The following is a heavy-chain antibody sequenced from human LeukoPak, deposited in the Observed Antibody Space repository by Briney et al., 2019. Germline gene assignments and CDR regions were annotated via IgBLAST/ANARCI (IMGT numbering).Heavy chain of an antibody. CDR1: GFTFSSYA. CDR3: AKELPGLPDY. Sequence: PGGSLRLSCAASGFTFSSYAMHWVRQAPGKGLEWVAVISYDGSNKYYADSVKGRFTISRDNSKNTLYLQMNSLRAEDTAVYYCAKELPGLPDYWGQGTLVTVSS. J-gene: IGHJ4*02. V-gene: IGHV3-30-3*01. CDR2: ISYDGSNK.